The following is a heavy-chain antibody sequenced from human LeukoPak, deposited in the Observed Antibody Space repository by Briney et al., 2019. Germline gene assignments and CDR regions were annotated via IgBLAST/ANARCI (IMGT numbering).Heavy chain of an antibody. J-gene: IGHJ3*02. CDR1: GLTSATSW. CDR3: PRHEI. Sequence: PGGSLRLSCTAYGLTSATSWMSWVRQAPGKGLEWVANINQDASARNCVDSVKGRLTISRDNAKNSLYLQLNSLRAEDTAVYYCPRHEIWGPGTMVIVSS. V-gene: IGHV3-7*04. CDR2: INQDASAR.